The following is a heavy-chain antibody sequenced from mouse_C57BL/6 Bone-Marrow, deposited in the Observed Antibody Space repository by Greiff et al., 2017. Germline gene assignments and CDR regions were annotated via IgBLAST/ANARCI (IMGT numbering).Heavy chain of an antibody. CDR1: GFNIKDYY. V-gene: IGHV14-2*01. J-gene: IGHJ4*01. Sequence: VHVKQSGAELVKPGASVKLSCTASGFNIKDYYMHWVKQRTEQGLEWIGRIDPEDGETKYAPKFQGKATITADTSSNTAYLQLSSLTSEDAAVYDCALFYGNHYYAMDFWGQGTSVTVSS. CDR3: ALFYGNHYYAMDF. CDR2: IDPEDGET. D-gene: IGHD2-1*01.